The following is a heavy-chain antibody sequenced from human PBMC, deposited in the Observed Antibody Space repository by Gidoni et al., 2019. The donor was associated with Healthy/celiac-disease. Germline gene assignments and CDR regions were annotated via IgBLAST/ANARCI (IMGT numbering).Heavy chain of an antibody. CDR3: AKDPAYRAFDI. CDR1: GFTFSSYG. V-gene: IGHV3-30*18. Sequence: QVQLVESGGGVVQPGRSLRLSCSASGFTFSSYGMHWGRQAPGKGLEWVAVISYDGSNKYYADSVKGRFTISRDNSKNTLYLQMNSLRAEDTAVYYCAKDPAYRAFDIWGQGTMVTVSS. J-gene: IGHJ3*02. D-gene: IGHD3-16*02. CDR2: ISYDGSNK.